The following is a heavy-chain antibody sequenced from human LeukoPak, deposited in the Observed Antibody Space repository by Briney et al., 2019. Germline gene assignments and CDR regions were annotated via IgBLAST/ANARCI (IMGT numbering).Heavy chain of an antibody. CDR3: ARLASGSYGPLTPFDY. D-gene: IGHD1-26*01. Sequence: SETLSLTCTVSGGXISSYYCSWIRQPPGKGLEWIGDIYYSGSTNYNPSLKSRVTISVDTSKNQFSLRLSPVTAADTAVYYSARLASGSYGPLTPFDYWGQGTLVTVSS. CDR1: GGXISSYY. CDR2: IYYSGST. V-gene: IGHV4-59*08. J-gene: IGHJ4*02.